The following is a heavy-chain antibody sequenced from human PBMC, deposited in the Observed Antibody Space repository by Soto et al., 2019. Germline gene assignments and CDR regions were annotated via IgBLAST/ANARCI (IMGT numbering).Heavy chain of an antibody. CDR1: GFTFSNAW. V-gene: IGHV3-15*07. Sequence: GGSLRLSCAASGFTFSNAWINWVRQAPGKGLEWVGRIKSKTDGGTTDYAEPVKGRFAISRDDSNNMAYLQMNSLKIEDTAVYYCTTDSYSTIIIVRFDYWGHGTLVTVSS. J-gene: IGHJ4*01. CDR2: IKSKTDGGTT. D-gene: IGHD3-22*01. CDR3: TTDSYSTIIIVRFDY.